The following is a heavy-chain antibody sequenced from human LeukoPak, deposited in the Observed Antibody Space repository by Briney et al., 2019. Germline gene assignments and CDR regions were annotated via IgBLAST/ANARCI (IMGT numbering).Heavy chain of an antibody. Sequence: SETLSLTCTVSGGSLSSYYWSWVRQPPGKGLEWIGYIYYSGSTNYNPSPKSRVTISVDTSKNQFSLKLSSVTAADTAVYYCTRHSDTYCSRANCYVDNFYGLDVWGQGTRVTVSS. D-gene: IGHD2-2*01. CDR2: IYYSGST. CDR1: GGSLSSYY. J-gene: IGHJ6*02. V-gene: IGHV4-59*08. CDR3: TRHSDTYCSRANCYVDNFYGLDV.